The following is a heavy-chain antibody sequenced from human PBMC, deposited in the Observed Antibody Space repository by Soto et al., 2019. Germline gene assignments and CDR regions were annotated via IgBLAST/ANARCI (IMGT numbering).Heavy chain of an antibody. J-gene: IGHJ6*03. CDR1: GYTFTSYD. D-gene: IGHD2-2*01. Sequence: QVQLVQSGAEVKKPGASVKVSCKASGYTFTSYDINWVRQATGQGLEWMGWMNPNSGNTGYAQKFQGRVTMTRNTSISTAYMELSSLRSEDTAVYYCARGEVVVVTAAINYYYYMDVWGKGTTVTVSS. CDR2: MNPNSGNT. V-gene: IGHV1-8*01. CDR3: ARGEVVVVTAAINYYYYMDV.